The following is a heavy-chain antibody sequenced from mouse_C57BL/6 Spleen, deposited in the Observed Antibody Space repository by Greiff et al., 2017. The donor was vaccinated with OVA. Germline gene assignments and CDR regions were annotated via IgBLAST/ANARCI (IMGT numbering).Heavy chain of an antibody. V-gene: IGHV1-52*01. Sequence: QVQLQQPGAEPVRPGSSVKLSCKASGYTFTSYWMHWVKQRPIQGLEWIGNIDPSDSETHYNQKFKDKATLTVDKSSSTAYMQLSSLTSEDSAVYYCARWGWLLLDYWGQGTTLTVSS. CDR1: GYTFTSYW. J-gene: IGHJ2*01. CDR3: ARWGWLLLDY. D-gene: IGHD2-3*01. CDR2: IDPSDSET.